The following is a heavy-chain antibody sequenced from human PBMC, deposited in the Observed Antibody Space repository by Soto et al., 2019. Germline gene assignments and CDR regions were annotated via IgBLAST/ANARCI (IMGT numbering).Heavy chain of an antibody. CDR1: DFTFSSYG. J-gene: IGHJ4*01. Sequence: QVQLVESGGGVVQPGRSLTLSCAASDFTFSSYGIHWVRQAPGKGLEWVAVISYDGSNKQYGDSVKGRLTMSRDNSKNTVHLQMSSLRVEDTAVYYRAKDTYYHDSSGYYVFDYWGQGTLVTVSS. V-gene: IGHV3-30*18. D-gene: IGHD3-22*01. CDR3: AKDTYYHDSSGYYVFDY. CDR2: ISYDGSNK.